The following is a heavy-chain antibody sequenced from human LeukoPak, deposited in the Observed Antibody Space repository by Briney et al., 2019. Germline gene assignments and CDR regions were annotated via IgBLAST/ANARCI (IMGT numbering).Heavy chain of an antibody. V-gene: IGHV5-51*01. Sequence: GESLEISCKGSAYGFTTYWIGWVRQMPGKGLEWMGIIYPGDSDSRYSPSFQGQVTISADKSISTAYLQWSSLKASDTAMYYCARLADCSNGVCYRFDYWGQGTLVTVSS. CDR2: IYPGDSDS. D-gene: IGHD2-8*01. CDR1: AYGFTTYW. J-gene: IGHJ4*02. CDR3: ARLADCSNGVCYRFDY.